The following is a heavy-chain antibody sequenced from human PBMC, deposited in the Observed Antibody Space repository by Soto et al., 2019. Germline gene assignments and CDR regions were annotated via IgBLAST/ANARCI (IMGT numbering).Heavy chain of an antibody. CDR3: ARETAEDNWFDP. CDR2: INHGGST. D-gene: IGHD2-2*01. CDR1: GGSFSGYY. J-gene: IGHJ5*02. V-gene: IGHV4-34*01. Sequence: QVQLQQWGAGLLKPSETLSLTCAVYGGSFSGYYWSWIRQPPGKGLEWIGEINHGGSTNYNPSLKSRVTISVDTSKNQCSLKLSSVNAADTAVYYCARETAEDNWFDPWGQGTLVTVSS.